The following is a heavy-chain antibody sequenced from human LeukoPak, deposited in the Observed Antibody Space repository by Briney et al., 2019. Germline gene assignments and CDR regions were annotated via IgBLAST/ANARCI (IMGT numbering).Heavy chain of an antibody. V-gene: IGHV4-39*07. J-gene: IGHJ6*02. D-gene: IGHD2-15*01. CDR3: ARGRGYCSGGSCYSAYYYYGMDV. CDR2: INHSGST. CDR1: GGSISSSSYY. Sequence: SETLSLTCTVSGGSISSSSYYWGWIRQPPGKGLEWIGEINHSGSTNYNPSLKSRVTISVDTSKNQFSLKLSSVTAADTAVYYCARGRGYCSGGSCYSAYYYYGMDVWGQGTTVTVSS.